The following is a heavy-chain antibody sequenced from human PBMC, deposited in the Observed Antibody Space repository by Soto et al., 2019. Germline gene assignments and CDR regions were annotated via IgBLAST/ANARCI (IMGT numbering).Heavy chain of an antibody. CDR3: AHFPDAYCSGGSCYSDY. CDR2: IYWDDDK. D-gene: IGHD2-15*01. J-gene: IGHJ4*02. Sequence: SGPTLVNPTQTLTLTCTFSGFSLSTSGVGVGWIRQPPGKALEWLALIYWDDDKRYSPSLKSRLTITKDTSKNQVVLTMTNMDPVDTATYYCAHFPDAYCSGGSCYSDYWGQGTLVTVSS. V-gene: IGHV2-5*02. CDR1: GFSLSTSGVG.